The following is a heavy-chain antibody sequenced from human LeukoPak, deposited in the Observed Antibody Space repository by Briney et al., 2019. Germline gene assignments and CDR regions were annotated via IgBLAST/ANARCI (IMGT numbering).Heavy chain of an antibody. CDR1: GFTFSSYS. Sequence: GGSLRLSCAASGFTFSSYSMNWVRQAPGKGLEWVSFTSSSSSTIYYADSVKGRFTISRDNAKNSLYLQMNSLRDEDTAVYYCARDGRHDSSEDAFDIWGQGTMVTVSS. J-gene: IGHJ3*02. CDR3: ARDGRHDSSEDAFDI. CDR2: TSSSSSTI. V-gene: IGHV3-48*02. D-gene: IGHD3-22*01.